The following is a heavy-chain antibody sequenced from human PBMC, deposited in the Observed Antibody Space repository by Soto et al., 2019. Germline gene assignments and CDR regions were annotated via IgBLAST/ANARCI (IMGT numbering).Heavy chain of an antibody. J-gene: IGHJ5*02. V-gene: IGHV3-30-3*01. CDR2: ISYDGSNK. Sequence: GGSLRLCCTASGFTFSSYAMHWVRQAPGKGLEWVAVISYDGSNKYYTDSVKGRFTISRDNSKNTLYLQMNSLRAEDTAVYYCARDYQAAVAVDPNWFDPWGQGTLVTVSS. CDR1: GFTFSSYA. D-gene: IGHD6-19*01. CDR3: ARDYQAAVAVDPNWFDP.